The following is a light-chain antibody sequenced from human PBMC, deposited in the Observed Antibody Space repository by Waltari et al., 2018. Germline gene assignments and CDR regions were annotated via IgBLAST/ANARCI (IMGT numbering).Light chain of an antibody. CDR1: SGHSSTI. Sequence: QLVLTQSPSASASLGASVKLTCTLSSGHSSTIVAWLQQQPEKGPRDLMKVNSDGSHTKGDEVPDRFSGSSSGAERYLTIASLQSEDEADYYCQTGGHGTWVFGGGTKLTVL. CDR3: QTGGHGTWV. V-gene: IGLV4-69*01. CDR2: VNSDGSH. J-gene: IGLJ3*02.